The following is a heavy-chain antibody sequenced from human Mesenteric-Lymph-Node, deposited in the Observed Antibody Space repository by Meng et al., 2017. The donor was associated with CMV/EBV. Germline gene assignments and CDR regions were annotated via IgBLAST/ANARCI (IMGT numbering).Heavy chain of an antibody. Sequence: SGGSISSGGYYWSWVRQRPGKGLEWIGYIYDSETAYYNPSLKSRVFISVDTSRNEFSLKLSSVTAGDTAVYSCAKTSATSYNYYFDYWGQGTLVTVSS. J-gene: IGHJ4*02. D-gene: IGHD5-24*01. CDR2: IYDSETA. V-gene: IGHV4-31*02. CDR3: AKTSATSYNYYFDY. CDR1: GGSISSGGYY.